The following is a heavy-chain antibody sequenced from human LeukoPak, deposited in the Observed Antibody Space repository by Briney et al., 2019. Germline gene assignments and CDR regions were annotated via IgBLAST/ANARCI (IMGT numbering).Heavy chain of an antibody. J-gene: IGHJ4*02. CDR3: ARGPPMTRDFDY. CDR2: INHSGST. D-gene: IGHD2-21*02. Sequence: SETLSLTCAVYGWSFSGYYWSWIRQPPGKGLEWIGEINHSGSTNYNPSLKSRVTISVDTSKSQFSLKLSSVTAADTAVYYCARGPPMTRDFDYWGQGTLVTVSS. V-gene: IGHV4-34*01. CDR1: GWSFSGYY.